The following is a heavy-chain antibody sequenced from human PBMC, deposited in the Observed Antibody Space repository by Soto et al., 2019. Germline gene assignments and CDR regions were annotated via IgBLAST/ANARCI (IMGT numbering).Heavy chain of an antibody. Sequence: VQLVESGGGLVQPGGSLRLSCAASGFTFSSYEMNWVRQAPGKGLEWVSYISSSGSTIYYADSVKGRFTISRDNAKNSLYLQMNSLRAEDTAVYYCARTGDIVATGDGMDVWGQGTTVTVSS. CDR1: GFTFSSYE. V-gene: IGHV3-48*03. J-gene: IGHJ6*02. CDR3: ARTGDIVATGDGMDV. CDR2: ISSSGSTI. D-gene: IGHD5-12*01.